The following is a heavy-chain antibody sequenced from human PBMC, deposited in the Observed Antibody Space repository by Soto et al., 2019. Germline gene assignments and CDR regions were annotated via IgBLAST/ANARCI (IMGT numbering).Heavy chain of an antibody. J-gene: IGHJ3*02. V-gene: IGHV1-2*04. CDR2: INPNSGGT. Sequence: QVQLVQSGAEVKKPGASVKVSCKASGYTFTGYYMHWVRQAPGQGLEWMGWINPNSGGTNYAQKFQGWVTMTRDTSISTAYMELSRLSTEDTAVYYCARGSYYCSGGSCYRDAFDIWGQGTMVTVSS. CDR3: ARGSYYCSGGSCYRDAFDI. CDR1: GYTFTGYY. D-gene: IGHD2-15*01.